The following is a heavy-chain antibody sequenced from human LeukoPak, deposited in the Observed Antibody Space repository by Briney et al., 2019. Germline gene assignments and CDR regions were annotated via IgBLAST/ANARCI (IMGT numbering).Heavy chain of an antibody. V-gene: IGHV1-18*01. Sequence: ASVKVSCKASGYTFPTYGISWVRQAPGQGLEWMGWIGAYNGNTNYAQKLQGRVTMTTDTSTSTAYMELRSLRSDDTAVYYCARERLWFGDDDYWGQGTLVTVSS. J-gene: IGHJ4*02. D-gene: IGHD3-10*01. CDR3: ARERLWFGDDDY. CDR2: IGAYNGNT. CDR1: GYTFPTYG.